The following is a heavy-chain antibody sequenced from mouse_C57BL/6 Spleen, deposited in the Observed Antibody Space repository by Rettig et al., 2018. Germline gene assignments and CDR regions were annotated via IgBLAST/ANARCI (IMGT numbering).Heavy chain of an antibody. V-gene: IGHV1-78*01. CDR2: IYPRDGST. D-gene: IGHD2-2*01. CDR3: GRYYYGYGFDY. J-gene: IGHJ2*01. Sequence: LEWIGYIYPRDGSTKYNEKFKGKATLTADKSSRTAYMQLNSLTSEDSAVYFCGRYYYGYGFDYWGQGTTLTVSS.